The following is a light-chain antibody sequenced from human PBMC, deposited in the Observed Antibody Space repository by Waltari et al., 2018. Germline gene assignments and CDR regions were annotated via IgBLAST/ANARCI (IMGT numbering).Light chain of an antibody. CDR3: QSADSSGPYRV. V-gene: IGLV3-25*03. CDR2: KDT. Sequence: SYELTQPPSVSVSPGQTARITCSADALPNQSAHWYQQKPGQAPGLVIYKDTERPSGIPERFSGSNSGTTVTLTISGVQAEDEADYYCQSADSSGPYRVFGGGTKLTVL. CDR1: ALPNQS. J-gene: IGLJ3*02.